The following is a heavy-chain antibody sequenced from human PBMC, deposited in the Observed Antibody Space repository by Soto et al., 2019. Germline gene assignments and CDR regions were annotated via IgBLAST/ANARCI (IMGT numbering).Heavy chain of an antibody. CDR1: GFTFSSYA. CDR2: ISGSGGST. D-gene: IGHD3-10*01. CDR3: AKHTIPYRLAGWFDP. Sequence: EVQLLESWGGLVQPGGSLRLSCAASGFTFSSYAMSWIRQAPGTGLEWVSAISGSGGSTYYADSVKGRFTISRDNSKNTLSLQMTSLRAEDTAVYYCAKHTIPYRLAGWFDPWGQGTLVTVSS. J-gene: IGHJ5*02. V-gene: IGHV3-23*01.